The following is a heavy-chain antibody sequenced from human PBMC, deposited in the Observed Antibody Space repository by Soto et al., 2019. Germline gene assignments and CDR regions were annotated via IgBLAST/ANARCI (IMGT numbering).Heavy chain of an antibody. Sequence: EVQLLESGGGLVQPGGSLRLSCAASGFTFSSYAMSWVRQAPGKGLAWVSAISGSGGSTYYADSVKGRFTISRDNSKNTLYLQMNSLRAEDTAVYYCAKVSRRITMVRGLDAFDIWGQGTMVTVSS. CDR3: AKVSRRITMVRGLDAFDI. J-gene: IGHJ3*02. CDR2: ISGSGGST. V-gene: IGHV3-23*01. D-gene: IGHD3-10*01. CDR1: GFTFSSYA.